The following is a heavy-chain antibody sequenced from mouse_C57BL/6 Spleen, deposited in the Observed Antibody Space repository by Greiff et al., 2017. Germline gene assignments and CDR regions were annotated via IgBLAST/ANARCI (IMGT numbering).Heavy chain of an antibody. Sequence: QVQLQQPGAELVKPGASVKMSCKASGYTFTSYWITWVKQRPGQGLEWIGDIYPGSSSTNYNEKFKSKATLTVDTSSSTAYMQLSSLTSEDSAVYYCARGSGSSYPFAYWGQGTLVTVSA. D-gene: IGHD1-1*01. CDR2: IYPGSSST. CDR3: ARGSGSSYPFAY. CDR1: GYTFTSYW. J-gene: IGHJ3*01. V-gene: IGHV1-55*01.